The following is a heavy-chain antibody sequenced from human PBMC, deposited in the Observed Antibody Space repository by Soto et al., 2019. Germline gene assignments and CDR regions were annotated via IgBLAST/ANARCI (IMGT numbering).Heavy chain of an antibody. D-gene: IGHD4-17*01. V-gene: IGHV4-34*01. Sequence: SETLSLTCAVYGGSFSGWYWSWIRQPPGMGLEWIGEINHSGKTNYNPSLKSRVTISVDTSKNQFSLKVTSVTAADTAVYYCVRYGYGDFSEDWGQGTLVTVSS. CDR3: VRYGYGDFSED. CDR2: INHSGKT. J-gene: IGHJ4*02. CDR1: GGSFSGWY.